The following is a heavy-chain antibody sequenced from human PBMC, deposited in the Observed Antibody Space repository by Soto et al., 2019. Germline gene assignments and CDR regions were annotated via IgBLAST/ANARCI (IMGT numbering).Heavy chain of an antibody. CDR3: ARTNNNGQVAAWY. J-gene: IGHJ4*02. CDR2: IYYSGNT. V-gene: IGHV4-61*01. D-gene: IGHD2-15*01. CDR1: GDSVNSGSYY. Sequence: QVQLQESGPGLVRPSETLSLTCSVSGDSVNSGSYYWSWIRQPPGKGLEWIGYIYYSGNTDYNPSLKSRVTISLDPSKNQLSLKLNSVTAADTAVYYCARTNNNGQVAAWYWGQGTLVTVSS.